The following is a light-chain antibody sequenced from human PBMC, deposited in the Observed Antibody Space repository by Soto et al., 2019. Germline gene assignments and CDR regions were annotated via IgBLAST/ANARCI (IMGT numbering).Light chain of an antibody. CDR1: SSNIGSNT. V-gene: IGLV1-44*01. Sequence: QSVLTQPPSASGTPGQRVTISCSGSSSNIGSNTVNWYQQLPGTAPKLLIYSNNQRPSGVPDRFSGSQSGTSASLAISGHQSEDEAEYHCAACGDSLNGQVVFGGGTKLTVL. CDR2: SNN. J-gene: IGLJ2*01. CDR3: AACGDSLNGQVV.